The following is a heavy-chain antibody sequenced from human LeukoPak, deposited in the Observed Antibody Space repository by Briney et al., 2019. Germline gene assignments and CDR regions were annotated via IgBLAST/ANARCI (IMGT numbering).Heavy chain of an antibody. CDR3: ARGRLGVVALLDN. CDR2: INTNTGDS. CDR1: GYTFTSYA. V-gene: IGHV7-4-1*02. D-gene: IGHD3-22*01. Sequence: ASVKVSCKASGYTFTSYAINWVRQAPGQGLEWMGWINTNTGDSVYAQGFKGRFVFSLDTSVSTAYLEIRSLKSDDSAVYYCARGRLGVVALLDNWGQGTLVTVSS. J-gene: IGHJ4*02.